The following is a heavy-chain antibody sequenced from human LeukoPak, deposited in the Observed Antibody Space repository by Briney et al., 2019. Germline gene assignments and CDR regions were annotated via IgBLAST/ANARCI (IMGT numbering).Heavy chain of an antibody. Sequence: GGSLRLSCAASGFTISSYGMHWVRQAPGKGLEWVAVISYDGSNKYYADSVKGRFTISRDNSKNTLYLQMNSLRAEDTAVYYCAKDHDSWLYNIGYWGQGTLVTVSS. V-gene: IGHV3-30*18. J-gene: IGHJ4*02. D-gene: IGHD3-22*01. CDR3: AKDHDSWLYNIGY. CDR2: ISYDGSNK. CDR1: GFTISSYG.